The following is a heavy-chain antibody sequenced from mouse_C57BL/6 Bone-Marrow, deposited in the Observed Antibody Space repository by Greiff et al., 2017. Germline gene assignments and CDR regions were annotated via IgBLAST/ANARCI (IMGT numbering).Heavy chain of an antibody. Sequence: VQLQQSGAELVRPGTSVKVSCKASGYAFTNYLIEWVKQRPGQGLEWIGVINPGSGGTNYNEKFKGKATLSADKSSSTPYMQLSSLKSEDSAVYFCARSKNWDSWFAYWGQGTLVTVSA. CDR1: GYAFTNYL. D-gene: IGHD4-1*01. V-gene: IGHV1-54*01. CDR2: INPGSGGT. CDR3: ARSKNWDSWFAY. J-gene: IGHJ3*01.